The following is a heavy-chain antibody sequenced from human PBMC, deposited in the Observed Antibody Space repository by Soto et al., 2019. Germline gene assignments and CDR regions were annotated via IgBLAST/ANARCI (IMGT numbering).Heavy chain of an antibody. CDR1: GGSVTNSSYY. V-gene: IGHV4-39*01. CDR3: VSQRNTAITQAYFDY. D-gene: IGHD1-20*01. J-gene: IGHJ4*02. CDR2: VYYRGRS. Sequence: SLTCTVSGGSVTNSSYYWGWIRQSPGKGLEWIGSVYYRGRSYSKSSVKSRVTISVDTSKNQFSLNLNSVTASDTAVYFCVSQRNTAITQAYFDYWGPGALVTVSS.